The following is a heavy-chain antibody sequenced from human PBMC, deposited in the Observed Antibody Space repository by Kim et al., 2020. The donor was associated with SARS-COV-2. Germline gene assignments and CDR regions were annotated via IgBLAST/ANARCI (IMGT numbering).Heavy chain of an antibody. CDR1: GVSISSYY. V-gene: IGHV4-59*01. CDR3: ARVISCDPSCWSYFDY. Sequence: SETLSLTCTVSGVSISSYYWSWIRQPPGKGLEWIGYIFYVGSTNYNPSLKSRVTISVDTSKNQFSLRLTSVTAADTAVYYCARVISCDPSCWSYFDYWG. D-gene: IGHD2-2*01. CDR2: IFYVGST. J-gene: IGHJ4*01.